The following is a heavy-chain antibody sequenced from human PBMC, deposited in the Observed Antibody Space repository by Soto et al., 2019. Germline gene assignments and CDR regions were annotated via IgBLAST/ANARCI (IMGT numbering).Heavy chain of an antibody. CDR3: ARGQLVWYGDLTPYHRDMDV. CDR2: ISHDGGT. J-gene: IGHJ6*02. Sequence: QVQLQQWGAGLLRPSETLSLTCAFYGGSFDDFYWSWVRQSPAKGLEWVGEISHDGGTNYSPSLASRVSISVDTSKNQFALHLRSVTAADTGLSYCARGQLVWYGDLTPYHRDMDVWGQGTTVTVSS. D-gene: IGHD3-10*01. CDR1: GGSFDDFY. V-gene: IGHV4-34*02.